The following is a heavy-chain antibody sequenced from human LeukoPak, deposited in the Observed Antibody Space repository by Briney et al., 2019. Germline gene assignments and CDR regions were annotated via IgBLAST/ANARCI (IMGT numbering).Heavy chain of an antibody. CDR2: ISSSSSYI. J-gene: IGHJ4*02. CDR3: ARDFWGDSSGYYPR. D-gene: IGHD3-22*01. Sequence: GGSLRLSCAASGFTFSSYSMNWVRQAPGKGLEWVSSISSSSSYIYYADSVKGRFTISRDNAKNSLYLQMNSLRAEDTAVYYCARDFWGDSSGYYPRWGQGTLVTVSS. CDR1: GFTFSSYS. V-gene: IGHV3-21*01.